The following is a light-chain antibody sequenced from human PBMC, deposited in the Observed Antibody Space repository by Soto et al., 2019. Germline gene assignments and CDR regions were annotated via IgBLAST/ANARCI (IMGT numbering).Light chain of an antibody. Sequence: DIQMTQSPSTLSASLGDRVTITCRASQSISSWLAWYQQKPGKAPKLLIYKASSLESGVPSRFSGSGSGTEFTLTISSLQPDDFATYYCQQYNSYSLWTFGQGTKVDIK. CDR3: QQYNSYSLWT. J-gene: IGKJ1*01. V-gene: IGKV1-5*03. CDR2: KAS. CDR1: QSISSW.